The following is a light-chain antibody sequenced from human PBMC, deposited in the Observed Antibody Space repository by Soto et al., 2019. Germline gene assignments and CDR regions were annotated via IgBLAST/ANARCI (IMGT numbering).Light chain of an antibody. Sequence: EIVMTQSPATLSVSPGERATLSCRASQSVSSNLAWYQQKPGQAPRLLISGVSTRATGIPARFSGSGSGTEFTLTISSLQSEDFAVYYCQQYNNWPSITFGQGTRLEIK. V-gene: IGKV3-15*01. CDR3: QQYNNWPSIT. CDR2: GVS. CDR1: QSVSSN. J-gene: IGKJ5*01.